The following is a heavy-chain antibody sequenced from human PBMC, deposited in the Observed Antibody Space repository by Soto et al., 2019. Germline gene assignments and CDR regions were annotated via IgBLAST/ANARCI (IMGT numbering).Heavy chain of an antibody. V-gene: IGHV1-2*04. D-gene: IGHD5-12*01. J-gene: IGHJ4*02. CDR3: ARSVGYSGYGTMIQRRPPYYYFDY. CDR1: GYTFTGYY. Sequence: QVQLVQSGAEVKKPGASVKVSCKASGYTFTGYYMHWVRQAPGQGLEWMGWINPNSGGTNYAQKFQGWVTMTRDTSISTAYMELSRLRSDDTAVYYCARSVGYSGYGTMIQRRPPYYYFDYWGQGTLVTVSS. CDR2: INPNSGGT.